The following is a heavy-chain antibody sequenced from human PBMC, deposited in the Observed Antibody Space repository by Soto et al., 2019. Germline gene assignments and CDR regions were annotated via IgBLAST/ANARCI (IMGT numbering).Heavy chain of an antibody. CDR1: GGSISSGGYY. D-gene: IGHD3-16*01. J-gene: IGHJ4*02. CDR3: ARGIFHKHSYYDYVWGSPTFDY. CDR2: IYYSGST. V-gene: IGHV4-31*03. Sequence: QVQLQESGPGLVKPSQTLSLTCTVSGGSISSGGYYWSWIRQHPGKGLEWIGYIYYSGSTYYNPSLKSRVTISVDTSKTQFALKLSSVTAADTAVYYCARGIFHKHSYYDYVWGSPTFDYWGQGTLVTVSS.